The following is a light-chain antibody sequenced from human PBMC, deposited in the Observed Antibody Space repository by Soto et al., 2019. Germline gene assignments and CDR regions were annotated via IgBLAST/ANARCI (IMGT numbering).Light chain of an antibody. CDR1: SSDVGGYNY. J-gene: IGLJ1*01. V-gene: IGLV2-14*01. Sequence: QSALTQPASVSGSPGQSITISCTGTSSDVGGYNYVSWYQQHPGKAPKLMIYEVSNRPSGVSNRFSGSKSGNTASLTISGLQAEDEADYYCSSYTSSSIDYVFGTGTKXTV. CDR3: SSYTSSSIDYV. CDR2: EVS.